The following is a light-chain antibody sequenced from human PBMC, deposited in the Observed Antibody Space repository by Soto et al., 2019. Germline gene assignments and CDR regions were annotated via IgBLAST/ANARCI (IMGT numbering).Light chain of an antibody. CDR3: SSYVGISPSV. V-gene: IGLV2-8*01. CDR2: EVS. Sequence: QSVLTQPPSASGSPGQSVTISCTGTNSDVGGYTYVSWYQQHPGKAPKLMIYEVSKRPSGVPDRFSGSKSGNTASLTVSGLQAEDEDDYYCSSYVGISPSVFGTGTKVTVL. CDR1: NSDVGGYTY. J-gene: IGLJ1*01.